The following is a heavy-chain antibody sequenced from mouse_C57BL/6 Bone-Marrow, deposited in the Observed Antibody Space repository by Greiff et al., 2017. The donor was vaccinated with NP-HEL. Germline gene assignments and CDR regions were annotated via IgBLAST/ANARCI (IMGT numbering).Heavy chain of an antibody. V-gene: IGHV7-3*01. D-gene: IGHD4-1*01. CDR3: ARYLTGTPAFAY. CDR1: GFTFTDYY. CDR2: IRNKANGYTT. J-gene: IGHJ3*01. Sequence: EVMLVESGGGLVQPGGSLSLSCAASGFTFTDYYMSWVRQPPGNALEWLGFIRNKANGYTTEYSASVKGRFTISRDNSQSILYLQMNALRAEDSATYYCARYLTGTPAFAYWGQGTLVTVSA.